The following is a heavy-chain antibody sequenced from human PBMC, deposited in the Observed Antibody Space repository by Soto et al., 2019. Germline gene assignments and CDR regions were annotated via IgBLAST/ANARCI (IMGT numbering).Heavy chain of an antibody. CDR3: ASCGVLVGARDAFDI. V-gene: IGHV1-69*13. Sequence: ASVKVSCKXCGGTFSSYAISWVRQAPRHGLEWMGGINPIFGTANYAQKFQGRVTITADESTSTAYMELSSLRSEDTAVYYCASCGVLVGARDAFDIWGQGTMVTVS. CDR2: INPIFGTA. D-gene: IGHD1-26*01. J-gene: IGHJ3*02. CDR1: GGTFSSYA.